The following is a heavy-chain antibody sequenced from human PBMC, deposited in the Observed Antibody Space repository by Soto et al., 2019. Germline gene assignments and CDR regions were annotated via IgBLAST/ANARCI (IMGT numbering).Heavy chain of an antibody. Sequence: ASVKVSCKISGYTLTELSMHWVRQAPGKGLEWMGGFDPEDGETIYAQKFQGRVTMTEDTSTDTAYMELSSLRSEDTAVYYCASVGFSSSWYYWLAPWGQGTLVTVSS. CDR2: FDPEDGET. V-gene: IGHV1-24*01. CDR1: GYTLTELS. CDR3: ASVGFSSSWYYWLAP. J-gene: IGHJ5*01. D-gene: IGHD6-13*01.